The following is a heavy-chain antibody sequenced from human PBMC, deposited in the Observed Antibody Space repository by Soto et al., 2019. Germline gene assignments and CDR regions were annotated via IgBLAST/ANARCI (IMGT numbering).Heavy chain of an antibody. CDR2: INPNSGGT. V-gene: IGHV1-2*02. D-gene: IGHD5-12*01. CDR3: ARSGGIVATINFDC. CDR1: GYTFTGYY. Sequence: ASVKVSCKASGYTFTGYYMHWVRQAPGQGLEWMGWINPNSGGTNYAQKFQGRVTMTRDTSISTAYMELSRLRSDDTAVYYCARSGGIVATINFDCWGQGTLVTVSS. J-gene: IGHJ4*02.